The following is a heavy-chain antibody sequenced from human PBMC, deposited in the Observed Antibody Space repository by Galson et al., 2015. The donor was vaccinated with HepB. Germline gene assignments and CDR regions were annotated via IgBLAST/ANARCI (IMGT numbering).Heavy chain of an antibody. J-gene: IGHJ3*02. V-gene: IGHV1-69*04. CDR3: AGATQWELHAFDI. D-gene: IGHD1-26*01. CDR2: IIPILGIA. CDR1: GGTFSSYA. Sequence: SVKVSCKASGGTFSSYAISWVRQAPGQGLEWMGRIIPILGIANYAQKFQGRVTMTTDTSTSTAYMELRSLRSDNTAVYYCAGATQWELHAFDIWGQGTMVTVSS.